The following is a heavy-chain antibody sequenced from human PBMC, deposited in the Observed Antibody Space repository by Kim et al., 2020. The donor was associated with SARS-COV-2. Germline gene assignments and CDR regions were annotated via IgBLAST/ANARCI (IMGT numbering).Heavy chain of an antibody. J-gene: IGHJ6*02. V-gene: IGHV4-34*01. D-gene: IGHD2-15*01. CDR2: INHSGST. Sequence: SETLSLTCAVYGGSFSGYYWSWIRQPPGKGLEWIGEINHSGSTNYNPSLKSRVTISVDTSKNQFSLKLSSVTAADTAVYYCARGYCSGGSCYNYYYYYGMDVWGQGTTVTVSS. CDR3: ARGYCSGGSCYNYYYYYGMDV. CDR1: GGSFSGYY.